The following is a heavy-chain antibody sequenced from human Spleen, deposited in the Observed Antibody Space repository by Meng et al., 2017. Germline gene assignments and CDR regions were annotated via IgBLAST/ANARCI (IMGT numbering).Heavy chain of an antibody. D-gene: IGHD3-10*01. CDR2: IKEDGSEK. Sequence: GGSLRLSCAASGFTFSSYWMSWVRQAPGKGLEWVANIKEDGSEKYYVDSVKGRFTISRDNAKNSLYLQMNSLRAEDTAVYYCARDITMVRGVIGSDYWGQGTLVTVSS. CDR3: ARDITMVRGVIGSDY. J-gene: IGHJ4*02. CDR1: GFTFSSYW. V-gene: IGHV3-7*01.